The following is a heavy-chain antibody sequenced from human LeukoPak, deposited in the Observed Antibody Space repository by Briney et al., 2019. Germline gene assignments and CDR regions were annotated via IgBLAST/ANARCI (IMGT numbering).Heavy chain of an antibody. CDR2: GTGTTT. CDR3: CDGMDV. Sequence: GTGTTTYYADSVKGRFTISRDNSKSVLYLQMNSLRAEDTAVYYCCDGMDVWGQGTTVAVSS. J-gene: IGHJ6*02. V-gene: IGHV3-23*01.